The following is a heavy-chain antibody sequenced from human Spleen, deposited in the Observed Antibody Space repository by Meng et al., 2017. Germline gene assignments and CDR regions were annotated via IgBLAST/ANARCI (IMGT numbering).Heavy chain of an antibody. D-gene: IGHD3-10*01. Sequence: QVLLLQSGPEVKKPGASVRVSCKASAYAFGSYGNSWVRQAPGQGLEWMGWFVNYRDTYPAPKFQPRVTMTTDTLTNTVFMELRSLTPDDTAVYYCVRGTPGRSYCDYWGQGTLVTVSS. CDR1: AYAFGSYG. CDR3: VRGTPGRSYCDY. V-gene: IGHV1-18*01. CDR2: FVNYRDT. J-gene: IGHJ4*02.